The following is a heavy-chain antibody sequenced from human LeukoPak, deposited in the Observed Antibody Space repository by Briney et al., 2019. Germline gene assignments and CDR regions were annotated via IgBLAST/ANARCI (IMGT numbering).Heavy chain of an antibody. V-gene: IGHV4-59*01. Sequence: SEALSLTCTVSGDSIIGYYWSWIRQPPGKGLEWIGYIHYSGSTNYNPSLQSRVTISVDTSRSHFSLKLSSATAADTAVYYCARGERLGPDFWGQGTLVTVSS. D-gene: IGHD1-1*01. CDR2: IHYSGST. CDR1: GDSIIGYY. CDR3: ARGERLGPDF. J-gene: IGHJ4*02.